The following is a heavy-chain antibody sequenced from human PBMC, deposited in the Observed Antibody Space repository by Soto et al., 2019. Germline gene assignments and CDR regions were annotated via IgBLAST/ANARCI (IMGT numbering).Heavy chain of an antibody. J-gene: IGHJ4*02. V-gene: IGHV4-4*02. CDR3: ARDQNGSGNYYTRYFDY. CDR1: GGSINSRYW. D-gene: IGHD3-10*01. Sequence: SETLSLTCAVSGGSINSRYWWSWVRQSQGKGLEGRGESYHSGSTTYNPSLKSRVTISVDKSKNQFSLNLSSVTAADTAVYYCARDQNGSGNYYTRYFDYWGQGTLVTVSS. CDR2: SYHSGST.